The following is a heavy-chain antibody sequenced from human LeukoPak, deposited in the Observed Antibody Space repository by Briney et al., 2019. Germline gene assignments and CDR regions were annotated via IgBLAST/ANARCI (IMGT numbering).Heavy chain of an antibody. CDR3: ARSCDFWSGPPFDP. Sequence: GASVKVSCKASGYTFTGHYMHWVRQAPGQGLEWMGWINPNSGGTKYAQKFQGRVTLTRDTSISTAYMELSRLRCDDTAVYYCARSCDFWSGPPFDPWGQGTLVTVSS. J-gene: IGHJ5*02. V-gene: IGHV1-2*02. CDR2: INPNSGGT. D-gene: IGHD3-3*01. CDR1: GYTFTGHY.